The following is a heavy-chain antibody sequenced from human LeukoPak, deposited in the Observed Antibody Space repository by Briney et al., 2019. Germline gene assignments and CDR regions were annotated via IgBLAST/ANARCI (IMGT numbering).Heavy chain of an antibody. Sequence: ASVKVSCKASGYTFTSYDINWVRQATGQGLEWMGWMNPKSGKTGYAPKVQGRVNMTRNTSISTAYMELSSLRSEDTAVYYCARGLQRGYCSGGSCYYWFDPWGQGTLVTVSS. CDR3: ARGLQRGYCSGGSCYYWFDP. J-gene: IGHJ5*02. V-gene: IGHV1-8*01. D-gene: IGHD2-15*01. CDR1: GYTFTSYD. CDR2: MNPKSGKT.